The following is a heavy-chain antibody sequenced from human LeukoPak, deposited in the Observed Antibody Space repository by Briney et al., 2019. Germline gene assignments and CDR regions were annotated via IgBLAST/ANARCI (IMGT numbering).Heavy chain of an antibody. Sequence: PGGSLRLSCAASGFVFSDHYMDWVRLAPGKGLEWVARVRKKAQRGATMNAASVNGRFRFSRDDSRNSLYLQMNSLEDDDTAVYFCARTLVRSSGNYYFDYWGQGTLVTVSS. V-gene: IGHV3-72*01. CDR1: GFVFSDHY. CDR3: ARTLVRSSGNYYFDY. J-gene: IGHJ4*01. CDR2: VRKKAQRGAT. D-gene: IGHD3-10*01.